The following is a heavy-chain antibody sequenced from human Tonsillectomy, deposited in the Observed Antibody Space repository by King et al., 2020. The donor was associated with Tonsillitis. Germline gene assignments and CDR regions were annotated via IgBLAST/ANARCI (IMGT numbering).Heavy chain of an antibody. CDR3: ARAYAPAN. J-gene: IGHJ4*02. D-gene: IGHD2-2*01. CDR1: RFTFSNYW. Sequence: VQLVESGGGLVQPGGSLRLSCVASRFTFSNYWMHLVRQAPGKGLVWVSRINGDGSTTSYADSVKGRFTISRDNAKNTLYLQMNSLRAEDTAVYYCARAYAPANWGLGTLVTVSS. CDR2: INGDGSTT. V-gene: IGHV3-74*01.